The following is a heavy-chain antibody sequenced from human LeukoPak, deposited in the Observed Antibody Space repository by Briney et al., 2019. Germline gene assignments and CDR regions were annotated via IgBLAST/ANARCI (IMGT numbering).Heavy chain of an antibody. CDR3: ARARSITMVRGVIRELYYYYYMDV. CDR1: GGTFNSYA. J-gene: IGHJ6*03. CDR2: INPNSGGT. V-gene: IGHV1-2*02. D-gene: IGHD3-10*01. Sequence: ASVKVSCKASGGTFNSYAISWVRQAPGQGLEWMGWINPNSGGTNYAQKFQGRVTMTWDTSISTAYMELSRLRSDDTAVYYCARARSITMVRGVIRELYYYYYMDVWGKGTTVTVSS.